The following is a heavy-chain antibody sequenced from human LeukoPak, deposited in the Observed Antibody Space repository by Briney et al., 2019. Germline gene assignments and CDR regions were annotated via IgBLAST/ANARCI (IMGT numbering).Heavy chain of an antibody. Sequence: SETLSLTCTVSGGSIRSYNWNWIRQPPGKGLEWIGYVSETGSTNYNSSLENRVTLSLDKSKSQISLNLRSATVADTAVYYCARQDALGKFPPPYYMDVWGKGTTVIVS. CDR3: ARQDALGKFPPPYYMDV. CDR2: VSETGST. CDR1: GGSIRSYN. J-gene: IGHJ6*03. V-gene: IGHV4-59*08. D-gene: IGHD1-26*01.